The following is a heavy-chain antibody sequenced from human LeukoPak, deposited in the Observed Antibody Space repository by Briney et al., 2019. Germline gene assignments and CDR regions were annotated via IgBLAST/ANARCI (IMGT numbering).Heavy chain of an antibody. CDR2: ISWNSGHI. V-gene: IGHV3-9*01. D-gene: IGHD6-13*01. CDR1: GFTFDDYA. CDR3: AKDATAVVGTVYMDV. Sequence: GGSLRLSCAASGFTFDDYAMHWVRQAPGKGLEWVSGISWNSGHIGYADSVKGRFTISRDNAKNSLYLQMNSLRAEDTAVYYCAKDATAVVGTVYMDVWGKGTTVTISS. J-gene: IGHJ6*03.